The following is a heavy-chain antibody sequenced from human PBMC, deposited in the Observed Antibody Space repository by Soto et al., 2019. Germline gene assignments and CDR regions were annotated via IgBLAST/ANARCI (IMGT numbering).Heavy chain of an antibody. J-gene: IGHJ3*02. V-gene: IGHV3-15*02. CDR1: GFTFTNAW. CDR3: TTSYYDFLSGSSWEAFDI. D-gene: IGHD3-3*01. CDR2: IRSKTDGGTT. Sequence: EVQLLESGGTLVKPGGSLRLSCADSGFTFTNAWMNWVRQAPGKGLEWVGGIRSKTDGGTTDYAAPVRGRFTISRDDSKNTLYLQMNSLKTEDTALYYCTTSYYDFLSGSSWEAFDIWGQGTMVTVSS.